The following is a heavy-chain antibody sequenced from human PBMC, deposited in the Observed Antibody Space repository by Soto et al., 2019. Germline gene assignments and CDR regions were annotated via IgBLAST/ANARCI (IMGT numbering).Heavy chain of an antibody. CDR2: TAPGNGNT. CDR1: GYTFTDSA. J-gene: IGHJ4*02. V-gene: IGHV1-3*01. Sequence: ASVKVSCKASGYTFTDSAIHRVRQAPGQSLELLGWTAPGNGNTKYSQKFQGRVTITRDTSATTAYMELSSLRSEDTAVYYCAKGSRMWTPDYWGQGTLVTVSS. D-gene: IGHD2-21*01. CDR3: AKGSRMWTPDY.